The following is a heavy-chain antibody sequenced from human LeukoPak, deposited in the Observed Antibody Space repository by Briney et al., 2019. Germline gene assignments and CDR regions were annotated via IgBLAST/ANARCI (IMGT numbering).Heavy chain of an antibody. CDR1: GFTFSSYA. CDR3: AKRYSSGSFYYFDY. D-gene: IGHD6-19*01. Sequence: HPGGSLRLSYAASGFTFSSYAMSWVRQAPGKGLEWVSAISGSGGSTYYADSVKGRFTISRDNSKNTLYLQMNSLRAEDTAVYYCAKRYSSGSFYYFDYWGQGTLVTVSS. J-gene: IGHJ4*02. CDR2: ISGSGGST. V-gene: IGHV3-23*01.